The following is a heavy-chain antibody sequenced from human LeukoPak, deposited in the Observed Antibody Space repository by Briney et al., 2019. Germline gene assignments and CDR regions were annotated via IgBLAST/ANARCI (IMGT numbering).Heavy chain of an antibody. Sequence: SSETLSLTCAVYGGSFSGYYWSWIRQPPGKGLEWIGEINYSGSTNYNPSLKSRVTISVDTSKNQFSLKLSSVTAADTAVYYCARGFIPDTAIYYYYYMDVWGKGTTVTVSS. V-gene: IGHV4-34*01. CDR1: GGSFSGYY. D-gene: IGHD5-18*01. J-gene: IGHJ6*03. CDR2: INYSGST. CDR3: ARGFIPDTAIYYYYYMDV.